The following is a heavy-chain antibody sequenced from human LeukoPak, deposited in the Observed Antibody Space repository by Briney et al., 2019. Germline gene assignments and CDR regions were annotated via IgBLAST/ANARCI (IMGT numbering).Heavy chain of an antibody. CDR1: GFTFDDYS. J-gene: IGHJ4*02. Sequence: PGGSLRLSCTASGFTFDDYSIHWVRQAPGRGLEWVSGISWNSGSIGYGDSVKGRFTISRDNAKNSLWLQMDSLRIEDTALYYCTRDNLVRQPGGFDDWGQGTLVTVSS. CDR3: TRDNLVRQPGGFDD. V-gene: IGHV3-9*01. D-gene: IGHD3-10*01. CDR2: ISWNSGSI.